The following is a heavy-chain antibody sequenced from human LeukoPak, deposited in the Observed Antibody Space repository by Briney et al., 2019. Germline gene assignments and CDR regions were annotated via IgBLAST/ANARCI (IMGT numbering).Heavy chain of an antibody. J-gene: IGHJ4*02. CDR2: ISSGGSTI. CDR1: GFTFSSFE. Sequence: PGGSLSLSCAASGFTFSSFEMMWVRQAPGKGLEWVSYISSGGSTIYYADSVKGRFTISRDNAKNSLYLQMNSLRAEDTAVYYCARWVGFRGYVDYWGQGTLVTISS. D-gene: IGHD5-12*01. CDR3: ARWVGFRGYVDY. V-gene: IGHV3-48*03.